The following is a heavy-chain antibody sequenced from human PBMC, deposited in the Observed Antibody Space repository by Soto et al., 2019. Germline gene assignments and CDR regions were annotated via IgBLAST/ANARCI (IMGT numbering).Heavy chain of an antibody. CDR2: ISAYNGNT. V-gene: IGHV1-18*04. CDR1: GYTFTSYG. J-gene: IGHJ6*02. D-gene: IGHD2-15*01. Sequence: ASVKVSCKASGYTFTSYGISWARQAPGQGLEWMGWISAYNGNTNYAQKLQGRVTMTTDTSTSTAYMELRSLRSDDTAVYYCARVGCSGGSCYYYYYGMDVWGQGTTVTVSS. CDR3: ARVGCSGGSCYYYYYGMDV.